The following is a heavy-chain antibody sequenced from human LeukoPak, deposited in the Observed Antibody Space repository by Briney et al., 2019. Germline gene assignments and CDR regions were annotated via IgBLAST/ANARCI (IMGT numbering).Heavy chain of an antibody. CDR2: IKQDGSEK. V-gene: IGHV3-7*01. CDR1: GFTFSSYW. Sequence: GGSLRLSCAASGFTFSSYWMSWVRQAPGKGLEWVAVIKQDGSEKYYVDSVKGRFPISRDNAKNSLYLQMRSLRAEDTAVYYCARVLYYYDSRGRSYYFDYWGQGTLVTVSS. D-gene: IGHD3-22*01. CDR3: ARVLYYYDSRGRSYYFDY. J-gene: IGHJ4*02.